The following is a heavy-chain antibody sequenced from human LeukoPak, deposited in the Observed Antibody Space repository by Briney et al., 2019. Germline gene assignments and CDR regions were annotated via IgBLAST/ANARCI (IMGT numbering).Heavy chain of an antibody. CDR3: ARGSEDGYDY. V-gene: IGHV3-23*01. Sequence: GGSLRLSCTASGFTFSSYAMSWVRQAPGKGLEWVSAISGSGGSTYYADSVKGRSTISRDNSKNTLYLQMNSLRAEDTAVYYCARGSEDGYDYWGQGTLVTVSS. D-gene: IGHD5-24*01. CDR2: ISGSGGST. J-gene: IGHJ4*02. CDR1: GFTFSSYA.